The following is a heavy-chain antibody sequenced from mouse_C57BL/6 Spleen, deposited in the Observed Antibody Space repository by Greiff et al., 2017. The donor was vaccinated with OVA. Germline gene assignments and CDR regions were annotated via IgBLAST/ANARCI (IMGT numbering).Heavy chain of an antibody. V-gene: IGHV1-39*01. J-gene: IGHJ3*01. D-gene: IGHD1-1*01. CDR2: INPNYGTT. CDR3: ASGEYYGSSLPGIAY. CDR1: GYSFTDYN. Sequence: EVQLQQSGPELVKPGASVKISCKASGYSFTDYNMNWVKQSNGKSLEWIGVINPNYGTTSYNQKFKGKATLTVDQSSSTAYMQLNSLTSEDSAVYYCASGEYYGSSLPGIAYWGQGTLVTVSA.